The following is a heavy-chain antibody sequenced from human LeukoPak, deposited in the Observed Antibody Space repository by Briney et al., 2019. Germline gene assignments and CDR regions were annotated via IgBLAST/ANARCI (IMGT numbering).Heavy chain of an antibody. CDR2: ISYDGGNR. D-gene: IGHD3-22*01. V-gene: IGHV3-30*18. Sequence: GGSLRLSCAASGFTFSSYGMHWVRQAPGKGLEWVALISYDGGNRHYADSVKGRFTISRDNSKNTLYLQMNSLRAEDTAVYYCAKGRKYYDNSGYEFLDYWGQGTLVTVSS. CDR1: GFTFSSYG. J-gene: IGHJ4*02. CDR3: AKGRKYYDNSGYEFLDY.